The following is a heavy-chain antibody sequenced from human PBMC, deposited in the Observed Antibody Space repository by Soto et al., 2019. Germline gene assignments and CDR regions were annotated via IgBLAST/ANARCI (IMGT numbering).Heavy chain of an antibody. Sequence: CAVYGWSFRGYYCAWVRXXPXXXFEWIXNIYYSGDTYFHPSLRSRLTVSVDTSKNQFSLKLSSLTAADTAMYYCASLQVPGNFDYWGQGTLVTVSS. CDR3: ASLQVPGNFDY. V-gene: IGHV4-34*01. J-gene: IGHJ4*02. D-gene: IGHD6-13*01. CDR1: GWSFRGYY. CDR2: IYYSGDT.